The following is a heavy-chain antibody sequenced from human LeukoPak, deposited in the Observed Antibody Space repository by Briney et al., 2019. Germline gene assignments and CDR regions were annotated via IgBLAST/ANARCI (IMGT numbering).Heavy chain of an antibody. J-gene: IGHJ4*02. V-gene: IGHV4-39*01. CDR2: IYYSGST. CDR3: ASLRERSYYARGFDY. D-gene: IGHD1-26*01. CDR1: GGSISSSSYY. Sequence: PSETLSLTCTVSGGSISSSSYYWGWIRQTPGKGLEWIGSIYYSGSTPYSPSLKSRVTISVDTSKNQFSLKLSSVTAADTAVYYCASLRERSYYARGFDYWGQGTLVTVSS.